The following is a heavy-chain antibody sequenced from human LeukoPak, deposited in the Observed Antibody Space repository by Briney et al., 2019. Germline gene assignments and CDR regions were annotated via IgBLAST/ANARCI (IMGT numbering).Heavy chain of an antibody. CDR3: ARSLYCSGGSCYSGWFDL. CDR2: INPNSGGT. D-gene: IGHD2-15*01. Sequence: ASVTVSCKASGYTFTGYYMHWVRQAPGQGLEWMGWINPNSGGTNYAQKFQGRVTMTRDTSISTAYMELSRLRSDDTAVYYCARSLYCSGGSCYSGWFDLWGQGTLVTVSS. J-gene: IGHJ5*02. V-gene: IGHV1-2*02. CDR1: GYTFTGYY.